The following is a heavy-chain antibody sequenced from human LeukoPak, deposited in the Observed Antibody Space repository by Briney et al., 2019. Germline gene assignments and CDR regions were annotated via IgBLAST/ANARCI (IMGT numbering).Heavy chain of an antibody. D-gene: IGHD3-10*01. CDR1: GFTFSSYA. Sequence: GGSLRLSCEASGFTFSSYAMHWIRQAPGKGLEWVAVISYDGSNKYYADPVKGRFTISRDNSKNTLYLQMNSLRAEDTAVYYCARDYYGSGTLYNNWFDPWGQGTLVTVSS. CDR2: ISYDGSNK. CDR3: ARDYYGSGTLYNNWFDP. V-gene: IGHV3-30-3*01. J-gene: IGHJ5*02.